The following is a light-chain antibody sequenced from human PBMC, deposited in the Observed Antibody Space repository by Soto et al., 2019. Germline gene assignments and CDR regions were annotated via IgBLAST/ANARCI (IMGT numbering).Light chain of an antibody. CDR3: XXXXXXXPIT. CDR1: QSVSSN. Sequence: EIVMTQSPATLSVSPGERATLSCRASQSVSSNLAWYQQKPGQAPRLLIYGASTRATGIPARFSGSGSGTEFTLTISSLQXXXXXXXXXXXXXXXXPITFGQGTRLEIK. CDR2: GAS. V-gene: IGKV3-15*01. J-gene: IGKJ5*01.